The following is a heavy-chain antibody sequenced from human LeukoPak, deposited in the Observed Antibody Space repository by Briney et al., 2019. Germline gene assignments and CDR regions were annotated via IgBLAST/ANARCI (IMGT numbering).Heavy chain of an antibody. CDR1: GNTFSTYW. CDR3: ARLRSYDYLDY. V-gene: IGHV5-51*01. J-gene: IGHJ4*02. D-gene: IGHD3-3*01. CDR2: IFPADSDT. Sequence: GESLKISCKGSGNTFSTYWIGWVRQMPGKGLEWMGIIFPADSDTRYSPSFQGQVTISADKSISTAYLQWSSLAASDSAMYYCARLRSYDYLDYWGQGTLVTVSS.